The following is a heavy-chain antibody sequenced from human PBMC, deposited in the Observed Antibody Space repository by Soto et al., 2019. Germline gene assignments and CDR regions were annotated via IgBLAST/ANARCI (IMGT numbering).Heavy chain of an antibody. D-gene: IGHD3-16*02. V-gene: IGHV4-31*03. CDR1: GGSISSGGYY. J-gene: IGHJ5*02. CDR2: IYYSGST. CDR3: ARGDVPNYDYIWGSYRGINGFDP. Sequence: QVQLQESGPGLVKPSQTLSLTCTVSGGSISSGGYYWSWIRQHPGKGLEWIGYIYYSGSTYYNPSLNRRVTISVDTSKNQFSLKLSSVTAADTAVYYCARGDVPNYDYIWGSYRGINGFDPWGQGTLVTVSS.